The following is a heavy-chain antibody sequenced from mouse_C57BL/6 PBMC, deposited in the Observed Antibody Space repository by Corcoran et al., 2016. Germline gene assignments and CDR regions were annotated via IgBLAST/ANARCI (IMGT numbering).Heavy chain of an antibody. CDR1: GYTFTDYN. J-gene: IGHJ3*01. V-gene: IGHV1-18*01. CDR3: ARKVDELGLLFAY. Sequence: EVQLQQSGPELVKPGASVKIPCKASGYTFTDYNMDWVKQSHGKSLEWIGDINPNNGGTIYNQKFKGKATLTVDKSSSTAYMELRSLTSEDTAVYYCARKVDELGLLFAYWGQGTLVTVSA. D-gene: IGHD1-3*01. CDR2: INPNNGGT.